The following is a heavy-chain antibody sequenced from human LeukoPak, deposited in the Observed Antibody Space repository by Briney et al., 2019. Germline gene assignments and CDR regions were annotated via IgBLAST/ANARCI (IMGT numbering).Heavy chain of an antibody. J-gene: IGHJ3*02. D-gene: IGHD6-19*01. CDR1: GGSISSSNYY. Sequence: SETLSLTCTVSGGSISSSNYYWGWIRQPPGQRREWIGNFYYSGSTSYSPSLKSRVTISVDTSKIQFSLKRSSVTAADTAVYYCARRGYSRGHYVLDIWGQGTMVTVSS. V-gene: IGHV4-39*01. CDR3: ARRGYSRGHYVLDI. CDR2: FYYSGST.